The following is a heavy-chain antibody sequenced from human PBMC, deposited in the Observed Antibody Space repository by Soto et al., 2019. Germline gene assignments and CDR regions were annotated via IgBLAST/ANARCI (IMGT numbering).Heavy chain of an antibody. CDR1: GFSISSGYF. V-gene: IGHV4-38-2*02. CDR3: ARDSSGYYWFNP. Sequence: PSETLSLTCAVSGFSISSGYFWGWIRQPPGKGPEWLGSIYHSGTTYYNPSVKGRVTISVDTSKNQFSLKMSSVTAADTAVYYSARDSSGYYWFNPWGQRTLVTVSS. D-gene: IGHD3-22*01. J-gene: IGHJ5*02. CDR2: IYHSGTT.